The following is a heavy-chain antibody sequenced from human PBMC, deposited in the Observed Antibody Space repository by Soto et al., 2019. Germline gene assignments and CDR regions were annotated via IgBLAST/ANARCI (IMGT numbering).Heavy chain of an antibody. D-gene: IGHD3-22*01. J-gene: IGHJ6*02. CDR3: ARDRNWYYYDSSGYYPPTDYGMDV. CDR1: GFTFSSYG. V-gene: IGHV3-33*01. Sequence: GGSLRLSCAASGFTFSSYGMHWVRQAPGKGLEWVAVIWYDGSNKYYADSVKGRFTISRDNSKNTLYLQMNSLRAEDTAVYYCARDRNWYYYDSSGYYPPTDYGMDVWGQGTTVTVSS. CDR2: IWYDGSNK.